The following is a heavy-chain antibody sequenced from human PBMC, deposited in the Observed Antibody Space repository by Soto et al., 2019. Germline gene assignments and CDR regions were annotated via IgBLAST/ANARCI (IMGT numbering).Heavy chain of an antibody. CDR1: GSTISSYV. CDR2: IITVTGPA. D-gene: IGHD3-10*01. Sequence: QVQLVQSGAEVRKPGSSVKVSCKASGSTISSYVIAWVRQAPGQSLEWMGGIITVTGPANYAQKFQGRLTITADEATSTAYMELSSLRSEDTAVYYCAREYYGSGTYGYYGMDVWGQGTTVTVPS. V-gene: IGHV1-69*01. CDR3: AREYYGSGTYGYYGMDV. J-gene: IGHJ6*02.